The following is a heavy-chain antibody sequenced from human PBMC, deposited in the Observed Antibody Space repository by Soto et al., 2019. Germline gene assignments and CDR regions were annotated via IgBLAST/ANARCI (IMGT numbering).Heavy chain of an antibody. V-gene: IGHV3-23*01. J-gene: IGHJ4*02. Sequence: PGGSLRLSCAASGVTFSSYAMSWVRQAPGKGLEWVSAISGSGGSTYYADSVKGRFTISRDNSKNTLYLQMNSLRAEDTAVYYCAKVYYDILTGYYYYFDYWGQGTLVTVSS. CDR1: GVTFSSYA. CDR3: AKVYYDILTGYYYYFDY. CDR2: ISGSGGST. D-gene: IGHD3-9*01.